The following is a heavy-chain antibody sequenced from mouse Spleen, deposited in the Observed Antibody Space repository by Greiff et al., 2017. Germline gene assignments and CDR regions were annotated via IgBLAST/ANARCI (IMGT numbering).Heavy chain of an antibody. CDR3: AREGGMDRFAY. J-gene: IGHJ3*01. V-gene: IGHV5-6-4*01. D-gene: IGHD1-1*02. Sequence: EVKLVESGGGLVKLGGSLKLSCAASGFTFSSYYMSWVRQTPEKRLEWVATISNSGGSTYYPDSVKDRFTISRDNAKNTLYLQMSSLNSEDTAVYYCAREGGMDRFAYWGQGTLVTVSA. CDR1: GFTFSSYY. CDR2: ISNSGGST.